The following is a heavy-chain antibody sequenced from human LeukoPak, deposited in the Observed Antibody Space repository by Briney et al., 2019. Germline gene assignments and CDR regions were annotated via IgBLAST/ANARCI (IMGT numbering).Heavy chain of an antibody. Sequence: PGGSLRLSCAASGFTVSSIYMSWVRQAPGKGLEWVSLIYSGGATYYADSAKGRFTISRDNSRNTLYLQMNSLRDEDTALYYCARGITGTNNWFDPWGQGTLVTVSS. CDR3: ARGITGTNNWFDP. D-gene: IGHD1/OR15-1a*01. CDR1: GFTVSSIY. CDR2: IYSGGAT. J-gene: IGHJ5*02. V-gene: IGHV3-66*02.